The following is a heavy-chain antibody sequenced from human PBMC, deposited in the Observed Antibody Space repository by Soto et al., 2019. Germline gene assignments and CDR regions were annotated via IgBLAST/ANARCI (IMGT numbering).Heavy chain of an antibody. Sequence: LRLSCAASGVNFGDYWMSWVRQAPGKGLEWVASIKRDGSEKVYADSVKDRRTISRDNVNNALYLHMNNLRADDTAIYYCARFGTTSAWFYHYHGMDVWGQGTAVTVSS. CDR1: GVNFGDYW. CDR2: IKRDGSEK. D-gene: IGHD1-1*01. V-gene: IGHV3-7*03. J-gene: IGHJ6*02. CDR3: ARFGTTSAWFYHYHGMDV.